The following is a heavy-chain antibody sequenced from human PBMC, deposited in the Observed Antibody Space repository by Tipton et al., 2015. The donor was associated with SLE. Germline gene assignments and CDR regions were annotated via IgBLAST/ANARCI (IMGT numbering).Heavy chain of an antibody. Sequence: GSLRLSCTVSGGSISSYYWNWIRQPAGKGLQWIGRISTTGSTNYNPSLKSRVTMSVDTSKNQFSLKLSSVTAADTAVYYCARDSEAGAVLVALDIWGQGTMVTVSS. CDR1: GGSISSYY. V-gene: IGHV4-4*07. CDR2: ISTTGST. CDR3: ARDSEAGAVLVALDI. D-gene: IGHD1-26*01. J-gene: IGHJ3*02.